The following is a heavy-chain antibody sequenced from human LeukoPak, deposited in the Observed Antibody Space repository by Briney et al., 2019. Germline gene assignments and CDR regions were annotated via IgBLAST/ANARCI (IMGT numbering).Heavy chain of an antibody. CDR2: IIPILGIA. Sequence: ASVKVSCKASGYTFTSYDINWVRQATGQGLEWMGRIIPILGIANYAQKFQGRVTITADKSTSTAYMELSSLRSEDTAVYYCASRWFDPWGQGTLVTVSS. V-gene: IGHV1-69*04. J-gene: IGHJ5*02. CDR3: ASRWFDP. CDR1: GYTFTSYD.